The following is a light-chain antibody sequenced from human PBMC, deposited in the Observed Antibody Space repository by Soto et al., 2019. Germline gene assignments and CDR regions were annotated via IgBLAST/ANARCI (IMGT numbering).Light chain of an antibody. CDR2: EVS. J-gene: IGLJ2*01. Sequence: QSVLTQPASMSGSPGQSITISCTGTSSDVGGYNYVSWYQQHPGKAPKLMIYEVSHRPSGVSNRFSGSKSGNTASLTISGLQAEDEADYYCRSYTSSSTVIFGGGTKVTVL. CDR1: SSDVGGYNY. CDR3: RSYTSSSTVI. V-gene: IGLV2-14*01.